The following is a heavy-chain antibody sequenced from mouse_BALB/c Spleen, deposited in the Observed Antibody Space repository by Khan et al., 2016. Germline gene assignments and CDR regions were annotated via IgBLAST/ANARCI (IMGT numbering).Heavy chain of an antibody. CDR2: ISYSGVP. V-gene: IGHV3-2*02. CDR1: GYSITSDYP. Sequence: EVQLQEPGPGLVNPSQSLSLTCTVTGYSITSDYPWNWIRQFPGNKLEWMGYISYSGVPTYNPSLTRRISITRDTSKNQFFLLLNSVTPEDTATYNGSRWLLELPYDFDYWGPGTTLTVTT. CDR3: SRWLLELPYDFDY. J-gene: IGHJ2*01. D-gene: IGHD2-12*01.